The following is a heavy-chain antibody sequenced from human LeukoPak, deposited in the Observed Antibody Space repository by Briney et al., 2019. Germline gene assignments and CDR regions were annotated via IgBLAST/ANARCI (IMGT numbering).Heavy chain of an antibody. V-gene: IGHV3-7*01. CDR1: GFTFTTYW. CDR2: IKQDGSEK. Sequence: GGSLRLSCAASGFTFTTYWMSWVRQAPGKGLEWVANIKQDGSEKYYVDSVKGRFTISRDNAKNSLYLQMNTLRAEDTAVYYCARDSTDCSGGTCYSGGVDLWGQGTLVTVSS. D-gene: IGHD2-15*01. J-gene: IGHJ5*02. CDR3: ARDSTDCSGGTCYSGGVDL.